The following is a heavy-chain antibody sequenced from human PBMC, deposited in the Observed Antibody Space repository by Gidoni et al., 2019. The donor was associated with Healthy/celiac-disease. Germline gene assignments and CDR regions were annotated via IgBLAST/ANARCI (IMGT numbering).Heavy chain of an antibody. CDR1: GYTFTSYY. V-gene: IGHV1-46*01. J-gene: IGHJ4*02. CDR2: INPSGGST. CDR3: ARDGSVILTGYPNPFDY. D-gene: IGHD3-9*01. Sequence: QVQLVQSGAEVNKPGASVTVSCKASGYTFTSYYMHWVRQAPGQGLEWMGIINPSGGSTSYAQKFQGRVTMTRDTSTSTVYMELSSLRSEDTAVYYCARDGSVILTGYPNPFDYWGQGTLVTVSS.